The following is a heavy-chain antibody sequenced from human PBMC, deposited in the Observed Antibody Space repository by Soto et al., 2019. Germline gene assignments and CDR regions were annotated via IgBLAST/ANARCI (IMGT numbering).Heavy chain of an antibody. CDR2: INPSGGST. CDR1: GYTFTSYY. J-gene: IGHJ6*02. Sequence: GASVKVSCKASGYTFTSYYMHWVRQAPGQGLEWMGIINPSGGSTSYAQKFQGRVTMTRDTSTSTVYMELSSLRSEDTAVYYCARDLLSERGRWLQLHSPDYYYYGMDVWGQGTTVTVSS. CDR3: ARDLLSERGRWLQLHSPDYYYYGMDV. V-gene: IGHV1-46*01. D-gene: IGHD5-12*01.